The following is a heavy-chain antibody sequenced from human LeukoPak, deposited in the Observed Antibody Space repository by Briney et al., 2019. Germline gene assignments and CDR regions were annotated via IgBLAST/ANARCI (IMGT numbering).Heavy chain of an antibody. J-gene: IGHJ2*01. Sequence: PGGSLRLSCAASGFTFSNAWMSWVRQAPGKGLEWVGRIKSKTDGGTTDYAAPVKGRFTISRDDSKNTLYLQMNSLKTEDTAVYYCTTDPEGNLRFLEWLGWYFDLWGRGTLVTVSS. CDR2: IKSKTDGGTT. CDR3: TTDPEGNLRFLEWLGWYFDL. V-gene: IGHV3-15*01. CDR1: GFTFSNAW. D-gene: IGHD3-3*01.